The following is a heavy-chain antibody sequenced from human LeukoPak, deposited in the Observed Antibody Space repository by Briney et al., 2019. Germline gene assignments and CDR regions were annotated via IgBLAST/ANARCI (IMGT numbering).Heavy chain of an antibody. CDR3: ARASSGSHGDY. J-gene: IGHJ4*02. Sequence: GGSLRLSCAASGFTFSSYWMHWVRQVPGKGLVWVSRINPDGDGTTYADSVKGRFTISRDNAKNKVYLQMNSLRVEDTAVYYCARASSGSHGDYWGQGTLVTVSS. CDR1: GFTFSSYW. V-gene: IGHV3-74*01. D-gene: IGHD1-26*01. CDR2: INPDGDGT.